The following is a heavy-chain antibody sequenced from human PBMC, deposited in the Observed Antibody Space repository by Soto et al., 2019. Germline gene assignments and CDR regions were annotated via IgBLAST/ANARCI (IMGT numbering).Heavy chain of an antibody. D-gene: IGHD1-26*01. V-gene: IGHV3-30-3*01. J-gene: IGHJ6*02. CDR2: ISHDGSNR. CDR1: GFTFNNYV. CDR3: AREAESVVGASYFYFYGMDV. Sequence: XVSLRLSCTASGFTFNNYVMHWVRQAPGKGLEWVALISHDGSNRYFADSVKGRFTIPRDNSKSTLYLLINSLRAEDTAVYFCAREAESVVGASYFYFYGMDVWGQGTTVTVSS.